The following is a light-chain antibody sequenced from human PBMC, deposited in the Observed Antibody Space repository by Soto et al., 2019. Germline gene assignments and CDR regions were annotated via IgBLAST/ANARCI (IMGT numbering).Light chain of an antibody. J-gene: IGKJ2*01. CDR1: QSVSSSY. V-gene: IGKV3-20*01. CDR3: QQYGSSPMYT. Sequence: EIVLTQSPGTLSLSPGERATLSCRASQSVSSSYLAWYQQKPGQAPRLLIYGASSRATGIPDRFSGSGSGTDFTLTISRLEPEDCSVYYCQQYGSSPMYTFGRGTKLEIK. CDR2: GAS.